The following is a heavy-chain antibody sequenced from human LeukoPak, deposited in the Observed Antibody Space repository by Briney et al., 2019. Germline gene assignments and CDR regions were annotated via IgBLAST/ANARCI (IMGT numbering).Heavy chain of an antibody. CDR1: GGTFSSYA. V-gene: IGHV1-69*13. D-gene: IGHD3-22*01. Sequence: ASVKVSCKASGGTFSSYAISWVRQAPGQGLEWMGGIIPIFGTANYAQRFQGRVTITADESTSTAYMELSSLRSEDAAVYYCAINVVIPYYYYMDVWGKGTTVTVSS. CDR3: AINVVIPYYYYMDV. CDR2: IIPIFGTA. J-gene: IGHJ6*03.